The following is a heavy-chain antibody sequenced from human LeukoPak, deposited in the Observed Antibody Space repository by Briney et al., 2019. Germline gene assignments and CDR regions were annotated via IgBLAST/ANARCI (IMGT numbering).Heavy chain of an antibody. CDR2: IIPIFGTA. CDR3: ARDRVGQLVINWFDP. J-gene: IGHJ5*02. V-gene: IGHV1-69*13. Sequence: ASVKVSCKASGGTFSSYAISWVRQAPGQGLEWMGGIIPIFGTASYAQKFQGRVTITADESTSTAYMELSSLRSEDTAVYYCARDRVGQLVINWFDPWGQGTLVTVSS. D-gene: IGHD6-6*01. CDR1: GGTFSSYA.